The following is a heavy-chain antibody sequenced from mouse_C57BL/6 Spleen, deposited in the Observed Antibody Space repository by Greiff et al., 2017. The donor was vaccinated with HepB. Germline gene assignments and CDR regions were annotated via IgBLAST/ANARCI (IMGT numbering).Heavy chain of an antibody. V-gene: IGHV14-2*01. Sequence: EVQLQESGAELVKPGASVKLSCTASGFNIKDYYMHWVKQRTEQGLEWIGRIDPEDGETKYAPKFQGKATITADTSSNTAYLQLSSLTSEDTAVYYCARFQYYFDYWGQGTTLTVSS. CDR3: ARFQYYFDY. CDR1: GFNIKDYY. J-gene: IGHJ2*01. CDR2: IDPEDGET.